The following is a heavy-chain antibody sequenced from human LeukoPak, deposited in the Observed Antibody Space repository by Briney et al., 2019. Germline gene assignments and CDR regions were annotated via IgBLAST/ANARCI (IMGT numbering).Heavy chain of an antibody. J-gene: IGHJ4*02. CDR3: ASTRPDYYYGSGSYFL. CDR2: IYSGGST. V-gene: IGHV3-53*01. CDR1: GFTVSSNY. D-gene: IGHD3-10*01. Sequence: GGSLRLSCAASGFTVSSNYMSWDRQAPGKGLEWVSVIYSGGSTYYADSVKGRFTISRDNSKNTLYLQMNSLRAEDTAVYYCASTRPDYYYGSGSYFLWGQGTLVTVSS.